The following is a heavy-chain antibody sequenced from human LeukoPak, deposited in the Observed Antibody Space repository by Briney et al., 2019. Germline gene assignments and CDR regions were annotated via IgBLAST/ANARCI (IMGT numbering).Heavy chain of an antibody. Sequence: PGGSLRLSCAASGFTFSSYGMHWVRQAPGKGLEWVAVISYDGSNKYYADSVKGRFTISRDNSKNTLYLQMNSLRAEDTAVYYCAKLDTVLRYFDWSPRRGFDYWGQGTLVTVSS. CDR3: AKLDTVLRYFDWSPRRGFDY. V-gene: IGHV3-30*18. CDR2: ISYDGSNK. CDR1: GFTFSSYG. J-gene: IGHJ4*02. D-gene: IGHD3-9*01.